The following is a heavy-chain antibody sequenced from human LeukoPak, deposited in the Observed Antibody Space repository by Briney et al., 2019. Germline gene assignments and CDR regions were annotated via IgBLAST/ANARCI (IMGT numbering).Heavy chain of an antibody. CDR2: IYYCGIT. J-gene: IGHJ4*02. D-gene: IGHD1-1*01. V-gene: IGHV4-59*12. CDR1: GGSISNSH. CDR3: ARLRDLYNIFDY. Sequence: SETLSLTCTVSGGSISNSHWSWIRQPPGKGLEWIGYIYYCGITNYHPSLKSRVTISVDTPKNQFSLKLSSVTAADTAVYYCARLRDLYNIFDYWGQGTLVTVSS.